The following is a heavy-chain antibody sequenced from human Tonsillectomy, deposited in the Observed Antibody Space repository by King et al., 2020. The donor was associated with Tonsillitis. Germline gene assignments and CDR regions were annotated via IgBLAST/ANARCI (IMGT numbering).Heavy chain of an antibody. CDR2: IYWNDDK. CDR1: GFSLSTSGVG. D-gene: IGHD6-13*01. Sequence: TLKESGPTLVKPTQTLTLTCTFSGFSLSTSGVGVGWIRQPPGKALEWLALIYWNDDKRYSPSLKSRLTITKDTSKNQVVLTMTNMDPVDTATYYCAHRQFGSSGYSVRFDPWGQGTLVTVSS. J-gene: IGHJ5*02. V-gene: IGHV2-5*01. CDR3: AHRQFGSSGYSVRFDP.